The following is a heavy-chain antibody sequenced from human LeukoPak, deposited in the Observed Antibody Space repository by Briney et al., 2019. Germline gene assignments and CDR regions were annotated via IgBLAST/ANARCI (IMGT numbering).Heavy chain of an antibody. D-gene: IGHD1-26*01. CDR2: ISAS. V-gene: IGHV1-18*01. CDR3: ARGGVGATRQRSSYYYYYMDV. Sequence: ASVKVSCKSSGYTFTSYGISWVRQAPGQGLEWMGWISASQKLQGRVTMTTDTSTSTAYMELRSLRSDDTAVYYCARGGVGATRQRSSYYYYYMDVWGKGTTVTVSS. J-gene: IGHJ6*03. CDR1: GYTFTSYG.